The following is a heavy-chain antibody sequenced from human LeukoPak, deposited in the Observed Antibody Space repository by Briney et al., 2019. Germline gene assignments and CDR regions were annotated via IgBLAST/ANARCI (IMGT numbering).Heavy chain of an antibody. CDR1: GGSISSYY. J-gene: IGHJ4*02. D-gene: IGHD6-13*01. CDR3: ARGWGSSELDY. V-gene: IGHV4-59*01. CDR2: IYYSRST. Sequence: SETLSLTCTVSGGSISSYYWSRIRQPPGKGLEWIGYIYYSRSTNYNPSLKSRVTISVDTSKNQFSLKLSSVTAADTAVYYCARGWGSSELDYWGQGTLVTVSS.